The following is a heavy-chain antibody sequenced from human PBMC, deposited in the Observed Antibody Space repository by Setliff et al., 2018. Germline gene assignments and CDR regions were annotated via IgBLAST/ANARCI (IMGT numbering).Heavy chain of an antibody. V-gene: IGHV4-39*01. Sequence: SETLSLTCTVSGASINSGPNYWGWIRQPPGKGLEWIGRIHYRGTTYSNASLASRLTLSVDTSKNQFSLKLTSVTASDTAVYYCARTGTYRYFDSWGQGIRVTVSS. D-gene: IGHD1-7*01. CDR1: GASINSGPNY. CDR2: IHYRGTT. CDR3: ARTGTYRYFDS. J-gene: IGHJ4*02.